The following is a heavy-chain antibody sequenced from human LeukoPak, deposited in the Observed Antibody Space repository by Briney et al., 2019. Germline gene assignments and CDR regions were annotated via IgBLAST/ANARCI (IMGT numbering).Heavy chain of an antibody. CDR2: IRGGST. Sequence: GGSLRLSCVAPRFTLSSYAMSWVRQALGKGGEWVSDIRGGSTYSADSVQGRFTISRDNAKNSLCLQMNSLRNEERAVYYCARDLSREGFDYWGQGTLVTVSS. CDR1: RFTLSSYA. D-gene: IGHD5/OR15-5a*01. V-gene: IGHV3-23*01. CDR3: ARDLSREGFDY. J-gene: IGHJ4*02.